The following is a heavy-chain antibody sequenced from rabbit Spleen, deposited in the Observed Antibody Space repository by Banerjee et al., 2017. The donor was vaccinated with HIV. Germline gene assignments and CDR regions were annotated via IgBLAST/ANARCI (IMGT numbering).Heavy chain of an antibody. CDR2: IDTGSSGFT. CDR1: GFSFSSNYY. CDR3: ARDTSSSFSSYGMDL. Sequence: QSLEESGGDLVQPEGSLTLTCTTSGFSFSSNYYMCWVRQAPGKGLEWIACIDTGSSGFTYFATWAKGRFTCSKTSSTTVTLQMTRLTAADTATYFCARDTSSSFSSYGMDLWGQGTLVTVS. V-gene: IGHV1S40*01. D-gene: IGHD1-1*01. J-gene: IGHJ6*01.